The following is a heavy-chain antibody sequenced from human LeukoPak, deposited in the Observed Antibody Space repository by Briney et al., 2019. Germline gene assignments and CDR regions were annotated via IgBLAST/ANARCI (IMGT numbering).Heavy chain of an antibody. J-gene: IGHJ6*02. Sequence: GGSLRLSCAASGFTFSSYSMNWVRQAPGKGLEWVSSISSSSYIYYADSVKGRFTISRDNAKNSLYLQMNSLRAEDTAVYYCARGDTMVRGVILSLYYYYGMDVWGQGTTVTVSS. CDR3: ARGDTMVRGVILSLYYYYGMDV. D-gene: IGHD3-10*01. CDR1: GFTFSSYS. V-gene: IGHV3-21*01. CDR2: ISSSSYI.